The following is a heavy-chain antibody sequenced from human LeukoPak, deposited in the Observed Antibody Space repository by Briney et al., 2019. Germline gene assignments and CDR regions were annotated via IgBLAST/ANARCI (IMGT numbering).Heavy chain of an antibody. CDR2: ISAYNGNT. CDR3: ARASYCSGGSCYSDY. V-gene: IGHV1-18*01. D-gene: IGHD2-15*01. Sequence: ASVKVSCKASGYTFTSYSISWVRQSPGQGLEWMGWISAYNGNTIYAQKVKGRVTMTTDTSTSTAYMELRSLKSDDTAVYYCARASYCSGGSCYSDYWGQGTLVTVSS. J-gene: IGHJ4*02. CDR1: GYTFTSYS.